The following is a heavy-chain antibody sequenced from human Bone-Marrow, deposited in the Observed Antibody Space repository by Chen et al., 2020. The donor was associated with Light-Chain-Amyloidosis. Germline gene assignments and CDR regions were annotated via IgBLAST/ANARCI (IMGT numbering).Heavy chain of an antibody. D-gene: IGHD3-3*01. J-gene: IGHJ4*02. V-gene: IGHV4-4*02. Sequence: QVQLQESGPGLVKPSGTLPLTCAVSGGSISSSNWWSWVRQPPGKGLEWIGEIYHSGSTNYNPSLKSRVTISVDTSKNQFSLKLSSVTAADTAVYYCARATATYYDFWSGYYSFDYWGQGTLVTVSS. CDR2: IYHSGST. CDR3: ARATATYYDFWSGYYSFDY. CDR1: GGSISSSNW.